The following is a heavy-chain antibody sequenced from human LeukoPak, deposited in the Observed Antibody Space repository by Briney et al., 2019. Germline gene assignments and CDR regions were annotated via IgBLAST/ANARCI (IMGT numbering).Heavy chain of an antibody. D-gene: IGHD3-3*01. CDR3: ARDRAWNYFDY. V-gene: IGHV3-30*03. J-gene: IGHJ4*02. CDR1: GFTFSRHG. CDR2: ISNDGSRK. Sequence: GGSLRLSCAASGFTFSRHGMHWVRQAPGEGLEWVAIISNDGSRKYYAHSVEGRFTISRDNSKNTLYLQMDSLRAEDTAVYYCARDRAWNYFDYWGQGTLVTVSS.